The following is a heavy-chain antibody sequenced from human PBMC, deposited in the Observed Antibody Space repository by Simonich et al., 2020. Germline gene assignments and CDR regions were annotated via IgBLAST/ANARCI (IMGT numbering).Heavy chain of an antibody. CDR2: IKHSGRS. CDR3: ARGKGWKNAFDI. D-gene: IGHD1-1*01. Sequence: QVQLQQWGAGLLKPSETLSLTCAVYGGSFSGYYWGWRRQPPGKGREWIGEIKHSGRSNYNPSLKIQVTISVDTSKKQFSLKLSSVTAADTAVYYCARGKGWKNAFDIWGQGTMVTVSS. V-gene: IGHV4-34*01. CDR1: GGSFSGYY. J-gene: IGHJ3*02.